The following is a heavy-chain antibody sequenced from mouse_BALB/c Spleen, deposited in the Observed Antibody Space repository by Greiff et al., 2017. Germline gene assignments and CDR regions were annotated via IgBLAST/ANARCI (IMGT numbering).Heavy chain of an antibody. CDR2: ISDGGSYT. V-gene: IGHV5-4*02. CDR1: GFTFSDYY. CDR3: ARDPGGYYAMDY. Sequence: DVMLVESGGGLVKPGGSLKLSCAASGFTFSDYYMYWVRQTPEKRLEWVATISDGGSYTYYPDSVKGRFTISRDNAKNNLYLQMSSLKSEDTAMYYCARDPGGYYAMDYWGQGTSVTVSS. J-gene: IGHJ4*01.